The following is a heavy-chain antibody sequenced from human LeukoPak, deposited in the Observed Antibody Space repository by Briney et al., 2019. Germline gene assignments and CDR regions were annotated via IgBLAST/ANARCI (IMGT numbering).Heavy chain of an antibody. V-gene: IGHV1-2*02. J-gene: IGHJ5*02. CDR1: GHTFTNYY. CDR3: ASYASGYNWLKV. Sequence: ASETVSCKSSGHTFTNYYLHWVRQAPGQGLEWLGWIHPNTGATNYAQKFQGRVTVTRDTSISTTYVELSRLTSADTAVYYCASYASGYNWLKVWGQGTLVTVSS. CDR2: IHPNTGAT. D-gene: IGHD2-2*01.